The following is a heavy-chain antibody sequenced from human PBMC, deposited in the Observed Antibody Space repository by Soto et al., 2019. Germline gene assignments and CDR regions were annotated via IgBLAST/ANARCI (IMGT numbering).Heavy chain of an antibody. CDR1: VYTNSSYV. D-gene: IGHD2-21*02. CDR3: ARSIVVVTALGY. J-gene: IGHJ4*01. Sequence: SVKVACKSSVYTNSSYVVSRVRQAPGQGLEWMGWISAYNGSTNYAQKLQGRVTMTTDTSASTAYMELSSLRSEDTVVYYCARSIVVVTALGYLGHGTLVTV. V-gene: IGHV1-18*01. CDR2: ISAYNGST.